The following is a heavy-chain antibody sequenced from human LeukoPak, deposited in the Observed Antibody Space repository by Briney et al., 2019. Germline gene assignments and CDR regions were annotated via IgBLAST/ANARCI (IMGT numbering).Heavy chain of an antibody. CDR1: GFTFSTYA. V-gene: IGHV3-30*04. Sequence: GRSLRLSCAASGFTFSTYAIHWVRQAPGKGLEWVALISSDGKNKHYADSVKGRFTISRDNSNNTLFLHLNSLRGEDTAVYYCTRNSGWYGLSWGQGTLVTVSS. CDR3: TRNSGWYGLS. J-gene: IGHJ1*01. CDR2: ISSDGKNK. D-gene: IGHD6-19*01.